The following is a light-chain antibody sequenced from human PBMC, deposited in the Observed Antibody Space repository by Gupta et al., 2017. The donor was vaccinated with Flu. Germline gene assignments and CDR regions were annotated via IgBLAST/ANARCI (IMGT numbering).Light chain of an antibody. J-gene: IGKJ1*01. CDR3: QHYHSHWT. Sequence: VGDRVTITCRASQSISVGLAWYQQKPGKAPKLLMYMASTLEPGVPSRFSGSGSGTEFTLTISSLQPDDFATYYCQHYHSHWTFGQGTKVEI. CDR2: MAS. V-gene: IGKV1-5*03. CDR1: QSISVG.